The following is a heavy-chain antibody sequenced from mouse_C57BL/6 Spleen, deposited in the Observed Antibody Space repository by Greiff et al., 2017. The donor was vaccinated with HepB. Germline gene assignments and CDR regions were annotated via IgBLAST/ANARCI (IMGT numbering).Heavy chain of an antibody. J-gene: IGHJ3*01. CDR3: ARWDYYGSGAY. D-gene: IGHD1-1*01. CDR1: GYTFTSYW. CDR2: IDPSDSYT. V-gene: IGHV1-50*01. Sequence: QVQLQQPGAELVKPGASVKLSCKASGYTFTSYWMQWVKQRPGQGLEWIGVIDPSDSYTNYNQKFKGKATLTVDTSSSTAYMQLSSLTSEDSAVYYCARWDYYGSGAYWGQGTLVTVSA.